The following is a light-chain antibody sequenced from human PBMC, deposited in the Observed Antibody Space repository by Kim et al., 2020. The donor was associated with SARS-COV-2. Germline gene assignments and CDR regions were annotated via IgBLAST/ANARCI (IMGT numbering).Light chain of an antibody. CDR2: ELN. V-gene: IGLV2-8*01. J-gene: IGLJ2*01. Sequence: QSVLTQPPSASGPPGQSVAISCTGTSSDVGGYNYVSWYQQYPGKAPKLIIYELNKRPSGVPDRFSGSKSGNTASLTVSGLQAEDEADYYCSSYAGTNNVLFGGGTQLTVL. CDR3: SSYAGTNNVL. CDR1: SSDVGGYNY.